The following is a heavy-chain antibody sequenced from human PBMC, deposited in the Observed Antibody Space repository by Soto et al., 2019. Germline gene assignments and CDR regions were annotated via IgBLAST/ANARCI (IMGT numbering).Heavy chain of an antibody. D-gene: IGHD1-20*01. Sequence: SGPTLVNPTQTLTLTCTFSGFSLSTSGMRVSWIRQPPGKALEWLARIDWDDDTYYKTSLKTRLTTSKDTSKNQVVLKMTNMDPVDTATYYCAKTGMDGSWFAPWGQGTLVTVSS. CDR1: GFSLSTSGMR. CDR3: AKTGMDGSWFAP. V-gene: IGHV2-70*04. CDR2: IDWDDDT. J-gene: IGHJ5*02.